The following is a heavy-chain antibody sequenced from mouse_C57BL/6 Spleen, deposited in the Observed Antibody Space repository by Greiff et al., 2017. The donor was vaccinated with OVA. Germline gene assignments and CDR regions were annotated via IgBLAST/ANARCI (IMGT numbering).Heavy chain of an antibody. CDR2: IYPRSGNT. J-gene: IGHJ4*01. V-gene: IGHV1-81*01. D-gene: IGHD1-1*01. Sequence: QVHVKQSGAELARPGASVKLSCKASGYTFTSYGISWVKQRTGQGLEWIGEIYPRSGNTYYNEKFKGKATLTADKSSSTAYMELRSLTSEDSAVYFCARGDYGSSPHYYAMDYWGQGTSVTVSS. CDR3: ARGDYGSSPHYYAMDY. CDR1: GYTFTSYG.